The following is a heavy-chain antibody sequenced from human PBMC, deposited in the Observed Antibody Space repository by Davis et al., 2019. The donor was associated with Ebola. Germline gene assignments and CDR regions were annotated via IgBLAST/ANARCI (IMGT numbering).Heavy chain of an antibody. CDR1: GYTFTSYA. J-gene: IGHJ3*02. Sequence: AASVKVSCKASGYTFTSYAMHWVRQAPGQRLEWMGWINAGNGNTKYSQKFQGRVTITRDTSASTAYMELRSLRSDDTAVYYCAREPSPGAFDIWGQGTMVTVSS. CDR2: INAGNGNT. CDR3: AREPSPGAFDI. V-gene: IGHV1-3*01.